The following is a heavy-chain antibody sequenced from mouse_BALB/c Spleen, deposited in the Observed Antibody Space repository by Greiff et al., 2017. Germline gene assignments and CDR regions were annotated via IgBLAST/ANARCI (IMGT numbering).Heavy chain of an antibody. CDR2: IWGDGST. CDR1: GFSLTGYG. D-gene: IGHD2-10*02. CDR3: ARTPYGNYPYYYAMDY. Sequence: QVQLKESGPGLVAPSQSLSITCTVSGFSLTGYGVNWVRQPPGKGLEWLGMIWGDGSTDYNSALKSRLSISKDNSKSQVFLKMNSLQTDDTARYYCARTPYGNYPYYYAMDYWGQGTSVTVSS. J-gene: IGHJ4*01. V-gene: IGHV2-6-7*01.